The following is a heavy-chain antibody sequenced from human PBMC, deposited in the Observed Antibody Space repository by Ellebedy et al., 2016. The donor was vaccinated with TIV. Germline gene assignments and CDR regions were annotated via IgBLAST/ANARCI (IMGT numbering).Heavy chain of an antibody. Sequence: GEFLKISCAASGITFSYYSLTWVRQAPWNGLHWVSSISGSGDTTDSADSVKVRFTISRDNSKNTLYLQMNSLRVEDTAVYYCARDRGDWNVAASPDYWGQGTLVTVSS. CDR3: ARDRGDWNVAASPDY. CDR2: ISGSGDTT. V-gene: IGHV3-23*01. D-gene: IGHD6-6*01. CDR1: GITFSYYS. J-gene: IGHJ4*02.